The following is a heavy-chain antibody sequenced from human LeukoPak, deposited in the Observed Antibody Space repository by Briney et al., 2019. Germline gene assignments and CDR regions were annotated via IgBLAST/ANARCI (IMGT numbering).Heavy chain of an antibody. CDR3: ARVVPIAARPHFDY. Sequence: PSETLSLTCTVSGGSISSGGYYWSWIRQPPGKGLEWIGYIYYSGSTNYNPSLKSRVTISVDTSKNQFSLKLSSVTAADTAVYYCARVVPIAARPHFDYWGQGTLVTVSS. CDR1: GGSISSGGYY. V-gene: IGHV4-61*08. D-gene: IGHD6-6*01. CDR2: IYYSGST. J-gene: IGHJ4*02.